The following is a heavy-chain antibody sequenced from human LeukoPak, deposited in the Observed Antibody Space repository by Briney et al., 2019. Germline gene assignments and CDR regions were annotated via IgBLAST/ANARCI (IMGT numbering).Heavy chain of an antibody. Sequence: GASVKVSCKASGYTFTSYYMHWVRQSPGQGLEWMGIINPSGGSTSYAKKFQGRVTMTRDTSTSTVYMELSSLRSEDTAVYYCARDRVAQIKNYYCYMDVWGKGTTVTVSS. CDR2: INPSGGST. CDR1: GYTFTSYY. V-gene: IGHV1-46*01. J-gene: IGHJ6*03. CDR3: ARDRVAQIKNYYCYMDV. D-gene: IGHD3-3*01.